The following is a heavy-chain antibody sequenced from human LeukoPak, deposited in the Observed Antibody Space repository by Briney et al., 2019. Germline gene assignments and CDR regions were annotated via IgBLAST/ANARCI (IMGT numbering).Heavy chain of an antibody. CDR1: GGTFSSYA. CDR2: IIPILGIA. D-gene: IGHD2-21*02. CDR3: ASRVVVTAIPDYYFDY. Sequence: SVKVSCKASGGTFSSYAISWVRQAPGQGLEWMGRIIPILGIANYAQKFQGRVTITADKSTSTAYMELSSLRSEDTAVYYCASRVVVTAIPDYYFDYWGQGTLVTVSS. V-gene: IGHV1-69*04. J-gene: IGHJ4*02.